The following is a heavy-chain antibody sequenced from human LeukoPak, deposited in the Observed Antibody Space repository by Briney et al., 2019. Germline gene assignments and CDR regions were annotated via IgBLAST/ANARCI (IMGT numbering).Heavy chain of an antibody. J-gene: IGHJ4*02. Sequence: GGSLRLSCAASGFTFSSYWMHWVRQAPGKGLEWVSYISSSGSTIYYADSAKGRFTISRDNAKNSLYLQMNSLRAEDTAVYYCARDTAGTLDYWGQGTLVTVSS. CDR2: ISSSGSTI. CDR3: ARDTAGTLDY. CDR1: GFTFSSYW. V-gene: IGHV3-48*04. D-gene: IGHD6-13*01.